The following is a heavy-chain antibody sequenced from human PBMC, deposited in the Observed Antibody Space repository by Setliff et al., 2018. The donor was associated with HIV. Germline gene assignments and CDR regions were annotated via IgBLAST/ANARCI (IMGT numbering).Heavy chain of an antibody. Sequence: PGGSLRLSCAASGFSFSNSNINWVRQPPGKGLEWLSYIGSGSSTIYYADSVKGRFTISRDNAKNSLYLQMNSLRAEDTAVYYCARDGDVVRLHLGELSLFMDVWGQGTTVTVSS. CDR2: IGSGSSTI. CDR1: GFSFSNSN. D-gene: IGHD3-16*02. V-gene: IGHV3-48*04. CDR3: ARDGDVVRLHLGELSLFMDV. J-gene: IGHJ6*02.